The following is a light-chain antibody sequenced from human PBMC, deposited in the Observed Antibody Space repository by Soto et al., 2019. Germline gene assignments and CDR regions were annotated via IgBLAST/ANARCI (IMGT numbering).Light chain of an antibody. V-gene: IGKV3-20*01. Sequence: EIVLTQSPGTLSLSPGERATLSCRASQSVRSSYLAWYQQKPGQSPRLLIYGASNRATGIPDRFSGSGSGTDFTLAISRLEPADFALYYCQQYGSSPTFGQGTKVEIK. CDR1: QSVRSSY. CDR2: GAS. CDR3: QQYGSSPT. J-gene: IGKJ1*01.